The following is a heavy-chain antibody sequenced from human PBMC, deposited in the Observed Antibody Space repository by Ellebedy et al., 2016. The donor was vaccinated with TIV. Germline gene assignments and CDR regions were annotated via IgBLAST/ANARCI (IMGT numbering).Heavy chain of an antibody. CDR1: GFNFNSYA. CDR2: ISYHGSDK. D-gene: IGHD4-17*01. Sequence: PGGSLRLSCAASGFNFNSYALHWVRQAPGKGLEWVSLISYHGSDKYYADSVKGRFPISRDNSKNTLDLQMNNLRTEDTAVYYCARQTVATSVNDAFDIWGLGTVVTVSS. J-gene: IGHJ3*02. V-gene: IGHV3-30*04. CDR3: ARQTVATSVNDAFDI.